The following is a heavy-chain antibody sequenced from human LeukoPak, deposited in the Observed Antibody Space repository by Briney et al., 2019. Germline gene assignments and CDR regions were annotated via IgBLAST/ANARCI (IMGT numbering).Heavy chain of an antibody. CDR3: ARSGWNYGIDY. V-gene: IGHV4-59*01. J-gene: IGHJ4*02. CDR1: GGSISSYY. Sequence: SETLSLTCTVSGGSISSYYWSWIRQPPGKGLEWIGYIYYSGSTNYNPSLKSRVTISVDTSKNQFSLKLSSVTAADTAVYYCARSGWNYGIDYWGQGTLVTVSS. CDR2: IYYSGST. D-gene: IGHD1-7*01.